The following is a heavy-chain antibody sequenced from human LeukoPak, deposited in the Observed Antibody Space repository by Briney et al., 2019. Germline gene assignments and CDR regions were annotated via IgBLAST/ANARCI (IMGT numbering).Heavy chain of an antibody. CDR3: ARDSRSAAAGTRGSDY. V-gene: IGHV3-66*01. D-gene: IGHD6-13*01. J-gene: IGHJ4*02. Sequence: GGSPRLSCAASGFTVSSNYMSWVRQAPGKGLEWVSVIYSGGSTYYADSVKGRFTISRDNSKNTLYLQMNSLRAEDTAVYYCARDSRSAAAGTRGSDYWGQGTLVTVSS. CDR2: IYSGGST. CDR1: GFTVSSNY.